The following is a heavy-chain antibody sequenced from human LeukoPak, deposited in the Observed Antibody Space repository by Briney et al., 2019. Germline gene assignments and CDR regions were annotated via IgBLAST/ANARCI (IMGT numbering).Heavy chain of an antibody. D-gene: IGHD3-22*01. CDR3: ARLIAHDYDSSGYSYYFDY. CDR1: GYTFTGYY. Sequence: ASVKVSCKASGYTFTGYYMHWVRQAPGQGLEWMGWINPNNGGTNYAQKFQGRFTITRDTSISTAYMELSRLRSDDTGVYYCARLIAHDYDSSGYSYYFDYWGQGTLVTVSS. J-gene: IGHJ4*02. CDR2: INPNNGGT. V-gene: IGHV1-2*02.